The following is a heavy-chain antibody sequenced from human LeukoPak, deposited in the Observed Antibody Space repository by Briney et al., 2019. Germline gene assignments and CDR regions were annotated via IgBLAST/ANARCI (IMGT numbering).Heavy chain of an antibody. D-gene: IGHD3-22*01. J-gene: IGHJ4*02. CDR2: INHSGST. CDR3: ARRPTKRLYYYDSSGYFDY. CDR1: GGSFSGYY. V-gene: IGHV4-34*01. Sequence: SETLSLTCAVYGGSFSGYYWSWIRQPPGKGLEWIGEINHSGSTNYNPSLKSRVTISVDTPKNQFSLKLSSVTAADTAVYYCARRPTKRLYYYDSSGYFDYWGQGTLVTVSS.